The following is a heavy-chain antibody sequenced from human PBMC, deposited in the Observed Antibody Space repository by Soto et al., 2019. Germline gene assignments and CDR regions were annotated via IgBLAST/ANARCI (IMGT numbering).Heavy chain of an antibody. CDR1: GGSISSGVYY. CDR3: ARDYDFWSGSDHALYGMDV. CDR2: IYYSGST. Sequence: SLALACSFSGGSISSGVYYWSWIRQHPGKGLEWIGYIYYSGSTYYNPSLKSRVTISVDTSKNQFSLKLSSVTAADTAVYYCARDYDFWSGSDHALYGMDVWGQGTTVTVSS. V-gene: IGHV4-31*03. D-gene: IGHD3-3*01. J-gene: IGHJ6*02.